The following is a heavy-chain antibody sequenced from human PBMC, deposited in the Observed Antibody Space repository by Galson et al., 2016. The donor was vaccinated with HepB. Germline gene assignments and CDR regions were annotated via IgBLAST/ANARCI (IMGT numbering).Heavy chain of an antibody. CDR2: INSDGRST. CDR3: ARGDSSSWGHYSGMDV. J-gene: IGHJ6*02. D-gene: IGHD6-6*01. Sequence: SLRLSCAASGFTFSSYWMHWVRQAPGRGLVWVSRINSDGRSTSYADSVKGRFTLSRDNAKNTLYLQMNSLRAEDTAVYYCARGDSSSWGHYSGMDVWGQGTTVGVSS. V-gene: IGHV3-74*01. CDR1: GFTFSSYW.